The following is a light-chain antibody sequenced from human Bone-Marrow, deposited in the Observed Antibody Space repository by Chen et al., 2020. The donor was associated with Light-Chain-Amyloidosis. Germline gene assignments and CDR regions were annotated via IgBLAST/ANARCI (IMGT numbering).Light chain of an antibody. Sequence: DIQITQSPSSLSASVGDRVTITCRASLNIRTFLNWYQEKPGKAPILLISAASNLQNGVPSRFSGSGSGTDFTLTISSLQPEDFATYSCQQSYISPLTFGPGTTVDIK. CDR1: LNIRTF. CDR3: QQSYISPLT. J-gene: IGKJ3*01. CDR2: AAS. V-gene: IGKV1-39*01.